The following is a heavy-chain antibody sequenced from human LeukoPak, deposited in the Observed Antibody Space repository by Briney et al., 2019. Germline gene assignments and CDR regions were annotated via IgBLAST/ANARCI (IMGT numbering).Heavy chain of an antibody. D-gene: IGHD6-13*01. Sequence: GGSLRLSCVASGFTFSSYAMHWVRQAPGKGLEWVAVISYDGGSKYYADSVKGRFTISRDNSKNTLYLQMNSLRAEDTAVYYCAYSSSWYSPIDYWGQGTLVTVSS. J-gene: IGHJ4*02. CDR2: ISYDGGSK. CDR1: GFTFSSYA. CDR3: AYSSSWYSPIDY. V-gene: IGHV3-30-3*01.